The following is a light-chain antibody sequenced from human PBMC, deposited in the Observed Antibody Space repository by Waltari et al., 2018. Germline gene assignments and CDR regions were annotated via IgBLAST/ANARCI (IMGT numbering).Light chain of an antibody. CDR2: KND. V-gene: IGLV1-47*01. CDR3: ATWDDSLSGPV. J-gene: IGLJ3*02. CDR1: TSNIGSRF. Sequence: QSVLTQAPSESGTPGQTVNISCSGRTSNIGSRFVYWYKQVAGVAPKLLIYKNDRGPAGVPDAFCGSRSGSSGSLALTGLRSEDEADYYCATWDDSLSGPVFGGGTKLTVL.